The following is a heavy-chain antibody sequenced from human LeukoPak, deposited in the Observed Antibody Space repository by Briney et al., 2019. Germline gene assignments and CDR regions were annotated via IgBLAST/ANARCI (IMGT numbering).Heavy chain of an antibody. CDR3: ARGPYYYDSGSYVD. Sequence: SETLSLTCTVSGGSISSSYYYWGWIRQPPGKGLEWIATISYSGATYYNPSLRSRVTMSVDPSKNQFSLKLSSVTAADTAVYYCARGPYYYDSGSYVDWGQGTLVTVSS. V-gene: IGHV4-39*01. CDR1: GGSISSSYYY. D-gene: IGHD3-10*01. CDR2: ISYSGAT. J-gene: IGHJ4*02.